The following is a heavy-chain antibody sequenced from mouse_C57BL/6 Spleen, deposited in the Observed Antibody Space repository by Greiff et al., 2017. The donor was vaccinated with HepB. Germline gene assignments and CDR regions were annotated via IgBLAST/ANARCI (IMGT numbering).Heavy chain of an antibody. CDR1: GYTFTSYW. CDR3: ARGVYYYGSRGYFDY. Sequence: VQLQQPGAELVRPGSSVKLSCKASGYTFTSYWMDWVKQRPGQGLEWIGNIYPSDSETHYNQKFKDKATLTVDKSSSTAYMQLSSLTSEDSAVYYCARGVYYYGSRGYFDYWGQGTTLTVSS. CDR2: IYPSDSET. D-gene: IGHD1-1*01. V-gene: IGHV1-61*01. J-gene: IGHJ2*01.